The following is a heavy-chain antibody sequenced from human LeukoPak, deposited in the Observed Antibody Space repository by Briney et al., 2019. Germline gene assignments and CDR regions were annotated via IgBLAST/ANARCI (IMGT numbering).Heavy chain of an antibody. CDR3: ARVPRYCSGGSCRASSFDY. D-gene: IGHD2-15*01. CDR2: IYPGDSDT. V-gene: IGHV5-51*01. J-gene: IGHJ4*02. CDR1: GYSFTSYC. Sequence: GESLKISCKGSGYSFTSYCIGWVRQMAGKGLEGMGIIYPGDSDTRYSASFQGQVTISADKSISTAYLQWSSLKASDTAMYYCARVPRYCSGGSCRASSFDYWGQGTLVTVSS.